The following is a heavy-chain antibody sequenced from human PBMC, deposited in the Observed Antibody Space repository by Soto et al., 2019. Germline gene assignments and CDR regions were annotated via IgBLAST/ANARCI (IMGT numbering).Heavy chain of an antibody. V-gene: IGHV4-31*03. Sequence: QVQLQESGPGLVKPSQTLSLTCTVSGGSISSGGYYWSWIRQHQGTGLECIGYIYCSGSTYYNPSLKSRVTISVDTSKNQFSLELSSVTAADTAVYYCARATYYYDALAIWCQGTMVTVSS. CDR3: ARATYYYDALAI. CDR2: IYCSGST. CDR1: GGSISSGGYY. D-gene: IGHD3-22*01. J-gene: IGHJ3*02.